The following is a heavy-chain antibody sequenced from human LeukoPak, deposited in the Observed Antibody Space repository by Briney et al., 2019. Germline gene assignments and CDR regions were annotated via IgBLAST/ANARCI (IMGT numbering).Heavy chain of an antibody. CDR2: IYSGGST. J-gene: IGHJ4*02. CDR3: GIPGGFGY. CDR1: GVTVSSNY. V-gene: IGHV3-53*01. Sequence: GSLRLSFGASGVTVSSNYMGWGRQAPGEGLEWVSVIYSGGSTYYADSVKGRFTISRDNSKNTLYLQMNSLRAEDAAVYYCGIPGGFGYWGQGTLVTVSS. D-gene: IGHD2-21*01.